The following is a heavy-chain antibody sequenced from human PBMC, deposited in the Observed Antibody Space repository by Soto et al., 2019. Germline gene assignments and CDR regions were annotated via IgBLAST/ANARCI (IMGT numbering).Heavy chain of an antibody. CDR1: GFIVSNYG. D-gene: IGHD3-22*01. V-gene: IGHV3-30*03. CDR3: ATEAYYDSLGFYTQVYYFDQ. Sequence: QVQLVESGGGVVQPGRSLRLSCAASGFIVSNYGMHVVRQAPGKGLEWVALISSDGSNKNYADSVKGRFTISRDNSKNTLYLQMHSRRAEDTAVYYCATEAYYDSLGFYTQVYYFDQWGQGTVVTVSS. CDR2: ISSDGSNK. J-gene: IGHJ4*02.